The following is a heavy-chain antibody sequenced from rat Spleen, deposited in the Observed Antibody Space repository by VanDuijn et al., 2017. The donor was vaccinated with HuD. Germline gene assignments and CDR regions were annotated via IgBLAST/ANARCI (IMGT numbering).Heavy chain of an antibody. D-gene: IGHD1-2*01. Sequence: EVQLVESDGGLVQPGRSLKLSCAASGFTFSDYYMAWVRQAPTKGLEWVATISYDGSSTYYRDSVKGRFTISRDNAKSTLYLQMDSLRSEDTATYYCARRVYYSRPYWYFDFWGPGTMVTVSS. CDR3: ARRVYYSRPYWYFDF. CDR2: ISYDGSST. J-gene: IGHJ1*01. V-gene: IGHV5-29*01. CDR1: GFTFSDYY.